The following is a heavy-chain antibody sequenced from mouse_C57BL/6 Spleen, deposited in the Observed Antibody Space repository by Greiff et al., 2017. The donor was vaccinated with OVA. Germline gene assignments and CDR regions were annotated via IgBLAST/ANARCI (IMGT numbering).Heavy chain of an antibody. J-gene: IGHJ3*01. V-gene: IGHV1-42*01. D-gene: IGHD2-3*01. Sequence: VQLQQSGPELVKPGASVKISCKASGYSFTGYYMNWVKQSPEKSLEWIGEINPSTGGTTYNQKFKAKATLTVDKSSSTAYMQLKSLTSEDSAVYYCARLWGSLYDGYYEEAYWGQGTLVTVSA. CDR3: ARLWGSLYDGYYEEAY. CDR1: GYSFTGYY. CDR2: INPSTGGT.